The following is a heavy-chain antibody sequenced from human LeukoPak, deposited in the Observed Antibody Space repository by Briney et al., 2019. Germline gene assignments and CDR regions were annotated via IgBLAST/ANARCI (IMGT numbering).Heavy chain of an antibody. CDR1: GFTFSSYG. D-gene: IGHD6-19*01. CDR3: AKDRPPYSSGWACFDY. J-gene: IGHJ4*02. Sequence: GGSLRLSCAASGFTFSSYGMHWVRQAPGKGLEWVAFIRYDGSNKYYADSVKGRFTISRDNSKNTLYLQMNSLRAEDTAVYYCAKDRPPYSSGWACFDYWGQGTLVTVSS. CDR2: IRYDGSNK. V-gene: IGHV3-30*02.